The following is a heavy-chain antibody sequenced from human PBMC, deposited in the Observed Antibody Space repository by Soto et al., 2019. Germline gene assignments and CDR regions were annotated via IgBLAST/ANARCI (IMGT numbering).Heavy chain of an antibody. CDR2: ISSSSSTI. D-gene: IGHD1-26*01. CDR1: GFTFSSYS. V-gene: IGHV3-48*02. CDR3: ARDIGGSYYYYYYGMDV. Sequence: GGSLRLSCAASGFTFSSYSMNWVRQAPGKGLEWVSYISSSSSTIYYADSVKGRFTISRDNAKNSLYLQMNSLRDEDTAVYYCARDIGGSYYYYYYGMDVWGQGTTVTVSS. J-gene: IGHJ6*02.